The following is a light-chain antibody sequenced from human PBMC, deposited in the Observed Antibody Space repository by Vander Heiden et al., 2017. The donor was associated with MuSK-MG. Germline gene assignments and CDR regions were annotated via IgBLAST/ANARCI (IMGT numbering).Light chain of an antibody. CDR2: LAS. J-gene: IGKJ1*01. Sequence: DIVMTQSPDSLAAPLGERAPINCKSSQSVFYSFKNKNYLAWYQQKPGQPPKLLIYLASTRESGVPDRFSGSGSGTDFTLTISSLEAEDVAVYYCQQYYSTPLTFGKGTKVEIK. CDR3: QQYYSTPLT. V-gene: IGKV4-1*01. CDR1: QSVFYSFKNKNY.